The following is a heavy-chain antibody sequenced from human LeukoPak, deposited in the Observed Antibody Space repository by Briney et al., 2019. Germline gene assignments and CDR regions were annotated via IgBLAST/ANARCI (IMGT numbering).Heavy chain of an antibody. CDR3: AKAGCDGGSCYPTPIYYYYGMDV. D-gene: IGHD2-15*01. V-gene: IGHV3-30*18. J-gene: IGHJ6*02. Sequence: GGSLRLSCAASGFTFSSYGMHWVRQAPGKGLEWVAVISYDGSNKYYADSVKGRFTISRDNSKNTLYLQMNSLRAEDTAVYYCAKAGCDGGSCYPTPIYYYYGMDVWGQGTTVTVSS. CDR2: ISYDGSNK. CDR1: GFTFSSYG.